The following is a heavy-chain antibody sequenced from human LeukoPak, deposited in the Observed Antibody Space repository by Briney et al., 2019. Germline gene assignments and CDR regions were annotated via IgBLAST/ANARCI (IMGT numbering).Heavy chain of an antibody. CDR2: ISSSSSYI. CDR1: GFTFSSYS. V-gene: IGHV3-21*01. Sequence: GGSLRLSRAASGFTFSSYSMNWVRQAPGKGLEWVSSISSSSSYIYYADSVKGRFTISRDNSKNTLYLQMNSLRAEDTAVYYCARDPCSGGSCYSDPYYFDYWGQGTLVTVSS. J-gene: IGHJ4*02. CDR3: ARDPCSGGSCYSDPYYFDY. D-gene: IGHD2-15*01.